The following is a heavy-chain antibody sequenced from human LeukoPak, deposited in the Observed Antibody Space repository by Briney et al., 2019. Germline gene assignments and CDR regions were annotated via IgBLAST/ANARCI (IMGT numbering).Heavy chain of an antibody. CDR1: GYTFTSYY. CDR2: INPSGGST. J-gene: IGHJ5*02. V-gene: IGHV1-46*01. Sequence: WASVTVSCKASGYTFTSYYMHWVRQVPGQGLEWMGIINPSGGSTSYAQKFQGRVTMTRDTSTSTVYMELSSLRSEDTAVYYCARGMVPRDETTISIDPWGQGTLVTVSS. D-gene: IGHD3-9*01. CDR3: ARGMVPRDETTISIDP.